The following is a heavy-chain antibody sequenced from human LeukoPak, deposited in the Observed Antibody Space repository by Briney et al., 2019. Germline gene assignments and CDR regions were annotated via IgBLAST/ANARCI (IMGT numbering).Heavy chain of an antibody. V-gene: IGHV1-69*13. Sequence: SVKVSCKASGGTVSSYAISWVRQAPGQGLEWMGGIIPIFGTANYAQKFQGRVTITADESTSTAYMELSSLRSEDTAVYYCARGITYYYDSSGYYYFDYWGQGTLVTVSS. CDR1: GGTVSSYA. J-gene: IGHJ4*02. CDR3: ARGITYYYDSSGYYYFDY. D-gene: IGHD3-22*01. CDR2: IIPIFGTA.